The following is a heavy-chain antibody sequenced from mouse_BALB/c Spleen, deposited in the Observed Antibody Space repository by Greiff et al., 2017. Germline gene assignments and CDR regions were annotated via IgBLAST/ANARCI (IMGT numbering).Heavy chain of an antibody. V-gene: IGHV5-4*02. CDR3: ARAPYYDYDGYAMDY. D-gene: IGHD2-4*01. Sequence: EVNVVESGGGLVKPGGSLKLSCAASGFTFSDYYMYWVRQTPEKRLEWVATISDGGSYTYYPDSVKGRFTISRDNAKNNLYLQMSSLKSEDTAMYYCARAPYYDYDGYAMDYWGQGTSVTVSS. CDR2: ISDGGSYT. J-gene: IGHJ4*01. CDR1: GFTFSDYY.